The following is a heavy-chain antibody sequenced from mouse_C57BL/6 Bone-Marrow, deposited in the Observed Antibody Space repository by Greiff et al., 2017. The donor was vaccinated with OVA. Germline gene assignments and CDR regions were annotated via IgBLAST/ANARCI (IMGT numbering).Heavy chain of an antibody. CDR3: TRRAVVATGDFEY. CDR1: GYTFTSYW. Sequence: VQLQQSGTVLARPGASVKMSCKTSGYTFTSYWMHWVKQRPGQGLGWIGAIYPGNSDTSYNQKFKGKAKLTAVTSASTAYMELSSLTNEDSAVYYCTRRAVVATGDFEYWGQGTTLTVSS. V-gene: IGHV1-5*01. CDR2: IYPGNSDT. J-gene: IGHJ2*01. D-gene: IGHD1-1*01.